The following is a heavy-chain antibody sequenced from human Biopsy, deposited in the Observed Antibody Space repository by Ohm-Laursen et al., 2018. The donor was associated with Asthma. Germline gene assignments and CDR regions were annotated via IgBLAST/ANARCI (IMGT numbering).Heavy chain of an antibody. Sequence: SDTLSLTCTVYGGYPTGHYWNWIRQPPGKGMEWIGEIDQSEYTNYNPSLKSRVTISADTSKNQFHLNLSSVTAADTAVYFCARAAITGIRGWFDPWGQGTQVTVSS. CDR1: GGYPTGHY. V-gene: IGHV4-34*01. J-gene: IGHJ5*02. CDR2: IDQSEYT. CDR3: ARAAITGIRGWFDP. D-gene: IGHD1-20*01.